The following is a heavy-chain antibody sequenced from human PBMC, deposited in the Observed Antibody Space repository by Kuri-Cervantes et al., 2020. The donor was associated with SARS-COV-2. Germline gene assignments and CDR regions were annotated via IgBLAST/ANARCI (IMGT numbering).Heavy chain of an antibody. CDR1: GGTFSSYA. CDR2: IIPIFGTA. Sequence: SVKVSCKASGGTFSSYAISWVRQAPGQGLEWMGGIIPIFGTANYAQKFQGRVTITADESTSTAYMELSSLRSEDTAVYYCARGEIPTTYYYDSNYYFDYWGQGTLVTRLL. V-gene: IGHV1-69*13. J-gene: IGHJ4*02. CDR3: ARGEIPTTYYYDSNYYFDY. D-gene: IGHD3-22*01.